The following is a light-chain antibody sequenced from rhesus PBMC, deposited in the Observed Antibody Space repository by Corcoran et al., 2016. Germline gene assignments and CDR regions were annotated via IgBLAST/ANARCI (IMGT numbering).Light chain of an antibody. CDR1: SSDFGTNNY. CDR2: DVT. Sequence: QAALTQPPSVSGSPGQSVTISCSGTSSDFGTNNYVSWYQQHPGKAPKLMIYDVTKRPSGVSDRFSGSISGNTASLTISGLQAEDEADYYCSSYAGSNTFIFGAGTRLTVL. J-gene: IGLJ1*01. V-gene: IGLV2-23*01. CDR3: SSYAGSNTFI.